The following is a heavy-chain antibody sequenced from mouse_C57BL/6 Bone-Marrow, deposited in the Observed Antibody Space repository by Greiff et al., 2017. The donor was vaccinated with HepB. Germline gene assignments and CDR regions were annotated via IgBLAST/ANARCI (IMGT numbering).Heavy chain of an antibody. J-gene: IGHJ3*01. V-gene: IGHV1-64*01. Sequence: QVQLQQPGAELVKPGASVKLSCKASGYTFTSYWMHWVKQRPGQGLEWIGMIHPNSGSTNYNEKFKSKATLTVDKSSSTAYMQLSSLTSEDSAVYYCAIESLHCYGSSQFAYWGQGTLVTVSA. CDR2: IHPNSGST. CDR3: AIESLHCYGSSQFAY. D-gene: IGHD1-1*01. CDR1: GYTFTSYW.